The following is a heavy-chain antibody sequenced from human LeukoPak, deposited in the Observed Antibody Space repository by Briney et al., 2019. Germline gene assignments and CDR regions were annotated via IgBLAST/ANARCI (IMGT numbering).Heavy chain of an antibody. D-gene: IGHD6-25*01. Sequence: ASVKVSCKASGYTFTNYGITWLRQAPGQGLEWMGMINPSGSSTSNAQKFQGRVTMTRDTSTSTVYMELSSLRSEDTAVYYCAREREAALCFDYWGQGTLVTVSS. J-gene: IGHJ4*02. CDR3: AREREAALCFDY. V-gene: IGHV1-46*01. CDR2: INPSGSST. CDR1: GYTFTNYG.